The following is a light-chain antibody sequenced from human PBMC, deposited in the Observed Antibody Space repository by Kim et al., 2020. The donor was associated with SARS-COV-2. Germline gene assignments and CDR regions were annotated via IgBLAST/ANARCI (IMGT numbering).Light chain of an antibody. CDR2: RNN. CDR1: TSNIGTNS. Sequence: ELTQPPSASGTPGQRVTISCSGSTSNIGTNSVYWYQQLPGTAPKLLIYRNNQRPSGVPDRFSGSKSGTSASLAISGLRSEDEADYYCAAWDDSLSGWVFGGGTQLTVL. V-gene: IGLV1-47*01. J-gene: IGLJ3*02. CDR3: AAWDDSLSGWV.